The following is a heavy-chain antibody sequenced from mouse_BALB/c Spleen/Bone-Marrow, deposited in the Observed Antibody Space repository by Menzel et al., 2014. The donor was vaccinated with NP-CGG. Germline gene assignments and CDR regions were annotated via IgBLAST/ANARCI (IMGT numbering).Heavy chain of an antibody. CDR2: ISGGGSYA. Sequence: EVQVVESGGGLVKSGGSLKLSCAASGFTFSNYGMSWVRQTPEKRLEWVATISGGGSYAFYSDSVKERFTISRDNAKNNLYLQLSSLRSEDTALYYCARHAYYDQTEVSFVYWGQGTLVTVSA. CDR1: GFTFSNYG. CDR3: ARHAYYDQTEVSFVY. V-gene: IGHV5-9-2*01. D-gene: IGHD2-4*01. J-gene: IGHJ3*01.